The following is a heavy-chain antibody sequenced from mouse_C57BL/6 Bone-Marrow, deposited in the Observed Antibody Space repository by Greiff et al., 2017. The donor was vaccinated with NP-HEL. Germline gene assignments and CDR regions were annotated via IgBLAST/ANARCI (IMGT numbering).Heavy chain of an antibody. CDR1: GFSFNTYA. Sequence: EVQLVESGGGLVQPKGSLKLSCAASGFSFNTYAMNWVRQAPGKGLEWVARIRSKSNNYATYYAVSVKDRFTISRDDSESMLYLKMNNLKTRDTAMYYCVRLPPDYDYDYWYFDVWGKGTTVTVSS. V-gene: IGHV10-1*01. D-gene: IGHD2-4*01. CDR2: IRSKSNNYAT. CDR3: VRLPPDYDYDYWYFDV. J-gene: IGHJ1*03.